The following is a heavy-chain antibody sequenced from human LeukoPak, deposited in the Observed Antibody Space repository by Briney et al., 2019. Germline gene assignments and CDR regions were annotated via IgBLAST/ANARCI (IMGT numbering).Heavy chain of an antibody. CDR1: GGSISSSSYY. CDR2: IYYSGST. J-gene: IGHJ3*02. CDR3: ARPLGIAVAGVYDAFDI. D-gene: IGHD6-19*01. V-gene: IGHV4-39*01. Sequence: PSETLSLTCTVSGGSISSSSYYWGWIRQPPGKGLEWIGSIYYSGSTYYNPSLKSRVTISVDTSKNQFSLKLSSVTAADTAVYYCARPLGIAVAGVYDAFDIWGQGTMVTVSS.